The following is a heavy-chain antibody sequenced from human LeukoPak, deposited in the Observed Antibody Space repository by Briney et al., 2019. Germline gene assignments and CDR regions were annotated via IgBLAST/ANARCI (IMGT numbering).Heavy chain of an antibody. CDR2: LYIGRST. D-gene: IGHD3-3*01. V-gene: IGHV4-4*07. CDR3: ARESRVLIGDGYYLDS. J-gene: IGHJ4*02. CDR1: GGSISNYY. Sequence: SETLSLTCTGSGGSISNYYWSWIGQPAGKERDGIGRLYIGRSTDYNPSLKSRVTMSVDTSNNQFSLRLTSVTAADTAIYYCARESRVLIGDGYYLDSWGPGTLITVSS.